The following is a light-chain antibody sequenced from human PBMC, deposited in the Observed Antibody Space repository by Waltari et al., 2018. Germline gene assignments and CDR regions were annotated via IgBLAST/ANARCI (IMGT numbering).Light chain of an antibody. CDR2: GAS. Sequence: IQLTQSPSSLSASVGGRVTVTCRPSQVIANYLVWYQQKPGKAPKVLIYGASTLHSGVPSRFSGSRSGTDFTLTISNLQPEDFATYFCQQINIDPYTFGGGTKVEIK. CDR1: QVIANY. V-gene: IGKV1-9*01. J-gene: IGKJ4*01. CDR3: QQINIDPYT.